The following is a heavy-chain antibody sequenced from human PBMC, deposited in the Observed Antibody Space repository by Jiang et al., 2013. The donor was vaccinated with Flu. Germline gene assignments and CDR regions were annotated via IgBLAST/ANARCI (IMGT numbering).Heavy chain of an antibody. D-gene: IGHD4-23*01. V-gene: IGHV4-59*09. J-gene: IGHJ4*02. Sequence: KSRVTMSVDTSKNQLSLKLMSVTAADTAVYYCTRGGSDLGGNLYYFDYWGQGTLVTVSS. CDR3: TRGGSDLGGNLYYFDY.